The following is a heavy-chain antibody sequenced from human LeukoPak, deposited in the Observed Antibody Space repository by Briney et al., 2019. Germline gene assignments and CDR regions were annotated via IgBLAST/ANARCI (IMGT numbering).Heavy chain of an antibody. J-gene: IGHJ3*02. V-gene: IGHV3-74*01. CDR1: GFTFSSYW. D-gene: IGHD3-10*01. Sequence: PGGSLRLSCAASGFTFSSYWMHWVRQAPGKGLVWVSRINSDGSSTSYADSVKGRFTISRDNAKNTLYLQMNSLRAEDTAVYYCARDLVLLWFGELSGDAFDIWGQGTMVTVSS. CDR2: INSDGSST. CDR3: ARDLVLLWFGELSGDAFDI.